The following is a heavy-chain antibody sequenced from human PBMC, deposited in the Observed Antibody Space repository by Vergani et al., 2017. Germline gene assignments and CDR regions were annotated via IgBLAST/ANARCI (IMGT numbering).Heavy chain of an antibody. CDR2: IIPIHGST. V-gene: IGHV1-69*10. CDR1: GGTFSSYA. J-gene: IGHJ3*02. Sequence: QVQLVQSGAEVKKPGSSVKVSCKASGGTFSSYAISWVRQAPGQGLEWMGGIIPIHGSTIYAPKFQGRVTLTADKSTTTVYMEVNSLRSEDTAVYYCARDPREFFLLGFFNIWGQGTVVTVSS. D-gene: IGHD7-27*01. CDR3: ARDPREFFLLGFFNI.